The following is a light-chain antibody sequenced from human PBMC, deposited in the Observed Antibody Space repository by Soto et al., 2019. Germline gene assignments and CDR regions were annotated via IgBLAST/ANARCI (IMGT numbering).Light chain of an antibody. Sequence: QCSLTQPAYVSGSPGQSITISCTGTSSDVGGYNLVSWYQQHPGKAPKLMIYEGSQRPSGVSNRFSGSKSGNTASLTISGLQAEDEADYYCYSYAGRNLYVFGTGTKVTVL. J-gene: IGLJ1*01. CDR1: SSDVGGYNL. CDR3: YSYAGRNLYV. CDR2: EGS. V-gene: IGLV2-23*01.